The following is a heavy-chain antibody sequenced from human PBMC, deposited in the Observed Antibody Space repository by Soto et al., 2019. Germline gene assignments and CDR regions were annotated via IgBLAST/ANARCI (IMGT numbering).Heavy chain of an antibody. V-gene: IGHV4-31*03. D-gene: IGHD3-10*01. J-gene: IGHJ6*02. Sequence: QVQLQESGPGLVKPSQTLSLTCTVSGGSTSSGAFYWNWIRQHPGKGLEWIGDIYYTGTSNYNPSLKSRVTISLDTSRNQVSVNLSGMTAADTAVYYCAGFVLGVTMKQYHGLDVCGPGTTVNVSS. CDR2: IYYTGTS. CDR3: AGFVLGVTMKQYHGLDV. CDR1: GGSTSSGAFY.